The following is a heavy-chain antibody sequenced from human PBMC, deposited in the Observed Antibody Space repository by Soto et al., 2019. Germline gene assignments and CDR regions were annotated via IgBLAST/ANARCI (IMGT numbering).Heavy chain of an antibody. D-gene: IGHD2-2*02. CDR2: IIPIFGTA. CDR1: GRALSSYA. Sequence: GSSVKVSCKASGRALSSYAISWGREAPGQRLEWMGGIIPIFGTANYAQKFQGRVTITADKSTSTAYMELSSLRAEDTAVYYCARSWGLYCSSTSCYSPWFDPWGQGTLVTVSS. J-gene: IGHJ5*02. V-gene: IGHV1-69*06. CDR3: ARSWGLYCSSTSCYSPWFDP.